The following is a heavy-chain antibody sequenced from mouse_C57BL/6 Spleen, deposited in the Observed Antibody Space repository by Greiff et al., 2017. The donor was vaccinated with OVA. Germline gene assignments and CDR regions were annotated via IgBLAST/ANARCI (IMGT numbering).Heavy chain of an antibody. Sequence: EVQVVESEGGLVQPGSSMKLSCTASGFTFSDYYMAWVRQVPEKGLEWVANINYDGSSTYYLDSLKSRFIISRDNAKNILYLQMSSLKSEDTATYYCARGGYDGAWFAYWGQGTLVTVSA. CDR1: GFTFSDYY. V-gene: IGHV5-16*01. CDR3: ARGGYDGAWFAY. CDR2: INYDGSST. D-gene: IGHD2-2*01. J-gene: IGHJ3*01.